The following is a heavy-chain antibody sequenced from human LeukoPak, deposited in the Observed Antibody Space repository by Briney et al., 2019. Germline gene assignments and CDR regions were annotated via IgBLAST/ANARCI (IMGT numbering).Heavy chain of an antibody. CDR2: ISYDGSTK. V-gene: IGHV3-30*18. J-gene: IGHJ4*02. D-gene: IGHD3-22*01. CDR1: GFTFTNFA. CDR3: AKRGDSSGYFDY. Sequence: PGGSLRLSCVASGFTFTNFAVHWVRQAPGKGLEWVAFISYDGSTKYYADSVKGRFTISRDNSKNTLYLQMNSLRAEDTAVYYCAKRGDSSGYFDYWGQGTLVTVSS.